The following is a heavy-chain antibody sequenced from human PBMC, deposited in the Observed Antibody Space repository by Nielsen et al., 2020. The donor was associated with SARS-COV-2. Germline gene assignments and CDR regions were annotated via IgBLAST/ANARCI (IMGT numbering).Heavy chain of an antibody. Sequence: ASVKVSCKASGYTFTGYYMHWVRQAPGQGLEWMGWIDTNTGNPTYAQGFTGRFVFSLDTSVSTAYLQISGLKAEDTAVYYCARDIAVTGSPLHYFDYWGQGTLVAVSS. V-gene: IGHV7-4-1*02. CDR2: IDTNTGNP. J-gene: IGHJ4*02. CDR3: ARDIAVTGSPLHYFDY. D-gene: IGHD6-19*01. CDR1: GYTFTGYY.